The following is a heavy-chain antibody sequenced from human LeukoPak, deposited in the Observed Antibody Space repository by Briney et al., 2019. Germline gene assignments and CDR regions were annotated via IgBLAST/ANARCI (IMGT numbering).Heavy chain of an antibody. J-gene: IGHJ6*03. CDR1: GYSFTSYW. CDR2: IYHGDSDT. V-gene: IGHV5-51*01. CDR3: ARRGRWFGTPSRGYYYMDV. D-gene: IGHD3-10*01. Sequence: GESLKISCKGSGYSFTSYWIGWVRQMPGKGLEWMGIIYHGDSDTRYSPSFQGQVTISADKSISTAYLQWSSLKASDTAMYYGARRGRWFGTPSRGYYYMDVWGKGTTVTVSS.